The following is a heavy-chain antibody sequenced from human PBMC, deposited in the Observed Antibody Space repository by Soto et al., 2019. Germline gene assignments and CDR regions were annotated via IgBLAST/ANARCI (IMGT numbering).Heavy chain of an antibody. CDR2: ISYDGSNK. CDR1: GFPFSSYG. V-gene: IGHV3-30*18. CDR3: AKDQSITMIVVVDQPFDY. J-gene: IGHJ4*02. Sequence: GGSLRLSCAASGFPFSSYGMHWVRPAPGKGLEGVAFISYDGSNKYYADSVKGRFTISRDNSKNTLYLQMNSLRAEDTAVYYCAKDQSITMIVVVDQPFDYWGQGTLVTVSS. D-gene: IGHD3-22*01.